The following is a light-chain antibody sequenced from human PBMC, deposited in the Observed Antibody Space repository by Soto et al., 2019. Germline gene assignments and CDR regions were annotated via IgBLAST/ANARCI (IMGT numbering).Light chain of an antibody. V-gene: IGKV1-13*02. J-gene: IGKJ5*01. CDR3: QQFNSYPVT. CDR2: DAS. Sequence: IQMTQSPSSLSASVGDRVTVTCRASQGISSALAWYQQKPGTAPNLLIYDASSLESGVPSRFSGSGSGTDFTLTSSSLQPEDFATYYCQQFNSYPVTFGQGTRLEIK. CDR1: QGISSA.